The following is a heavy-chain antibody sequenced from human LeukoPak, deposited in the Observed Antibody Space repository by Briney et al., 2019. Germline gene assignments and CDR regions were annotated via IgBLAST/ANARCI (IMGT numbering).Heavy chain of an antibody. V-gene: IGHV3-23*01. CDR2: ITGDDST. CDR3: AKGHYDFRDY. D-gene: IGHD3-3*01. Sequence: GGSLRLSCAASGFTFSSYSMNWVRQAPGKGLEWVSSITGDDSTYYADSVKGRFTISRDTSSNTLYLQMNSLRAEDTALYYCAKGHYDFRDYWGQGTLVTVSS. J-gene: IGHJ4*02. CDR1: GFTFSSYS.